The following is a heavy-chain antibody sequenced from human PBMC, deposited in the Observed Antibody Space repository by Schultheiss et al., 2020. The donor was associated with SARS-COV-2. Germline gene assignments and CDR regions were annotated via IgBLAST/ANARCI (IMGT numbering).Heavy chain of an antibody. V-gene: IGHV3-15*01. Sequence: GGSLRLSCAASGFTFSSYALSWVRQAPGKGLEWVGRIKSKTDGGTTDYAAPVKGRFTISRDDSKNTLYLQMNSLKTEDTAVYYCTTDGGGSYSELDYWGQGTLVTVSS. CDR3: TTDGGGSYSELDY. J-gene: IGHJ4*02. CDR1: GFTFSSYA. CDR2: IKSKTDGGTT. D-gene: IGHD1-26*01.